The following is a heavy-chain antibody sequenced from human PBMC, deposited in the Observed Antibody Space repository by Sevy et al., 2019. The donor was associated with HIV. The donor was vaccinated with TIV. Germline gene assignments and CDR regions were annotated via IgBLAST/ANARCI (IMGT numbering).Heavy chain of an antibody. CDR2: IGGSGSSI. V-gene: IGHV3-23*01. Sequence: GGSLRLSCAASRLSFSSHVMTWVRQAPGKGLEWVSGIGGSGSSIFYAESVKGRFTISRDISKSSLYLEMKSLRAEDTAIYYCASQSPPLYGSGTYYNAYLDNWGQGTLVTVSS. D-gene: IGHD3-10*01. CDR3: ASQSPPLYGSGTYYNAYLDN. CDR1: RLSFSSHV. J-gene: IGHJ4*02.